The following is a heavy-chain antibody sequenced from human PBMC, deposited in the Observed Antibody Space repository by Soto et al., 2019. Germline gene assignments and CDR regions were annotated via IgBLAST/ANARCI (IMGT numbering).Heavy chain of an antibody. D-gene: IGHD6-6*01. CDR3: ARRARPDFYYMDV. Sequence: PGGSLSISCAASGFTPSGYAMDGVHQAPGKGLEYVSGISSNGVGTYYANSVQGRFTISRDNSKNTVYLQMGSLRPEDMAVYYCARRARPDFYYMDVWGKGTTVTVSS. V-gene: IGHV3-64*01. J-gene: IGHJ6*03. CDR2: ISSNGVGT. CDR1: GFTPSGYA.